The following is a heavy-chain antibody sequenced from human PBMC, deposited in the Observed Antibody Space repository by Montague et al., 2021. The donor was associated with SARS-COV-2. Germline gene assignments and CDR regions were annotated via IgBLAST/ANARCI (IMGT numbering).Heavy chain of an antibody. D-gene: IGHD3/OR15-3a*01. J-gene: IGHJ4*02. V-gene: IGHV4-38-2*02. CDR1: GYSISSGYY. CDR2: ISYIGKT. CDR3: VRVLDNRLRAY. Sequence: SETLSLTCSVSGYSISSGYYWGWIRQPPGKGLEWVGCISYIGKTYYSPSLKSRLTISLDSSKNQFSLQARSVTAADTAVYYCVRVLDNRLRAYWGQGTLVTVSS.